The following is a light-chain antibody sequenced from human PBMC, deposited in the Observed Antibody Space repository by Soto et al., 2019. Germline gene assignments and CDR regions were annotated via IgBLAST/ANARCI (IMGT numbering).Light chain of an antibody. CDR3: SSYTSSSTVV. CDR1: SSDVGGYNY. J-gene: IGLJ2*01. V-gene: IGLV2-14*01. CDR2: DVS. Sequence: SSLPQPSSVSGSPGQSITISCPGTSSDVGGYNYVSWYQQHPGKAPKLMIYDVSNRPSGVSNRFSGSKSGNTASLTISGLQAEDEADYYCSSYTSSSTVVFGGGTKVTVL.